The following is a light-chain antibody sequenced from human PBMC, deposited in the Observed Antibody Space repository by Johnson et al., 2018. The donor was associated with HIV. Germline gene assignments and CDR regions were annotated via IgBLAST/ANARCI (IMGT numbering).Light chain of an antibody. V-gene: IGLV1-51*01. CDR2: NND. CDR1: RSNIGNNY. J-gene: IGLJ1*01. Sequence: QPVLTQPPSVSAAPGQKVTISCSGSRSNIGNNYVSWYQQFPGTAPKLLISNNDKRPSGIPDRFSGSRSGTSAPLGITGLQTGDEADYYCGTGDSSLNSYVFGTGTKVTVL. CDR3: GTGDSSLNSYV.